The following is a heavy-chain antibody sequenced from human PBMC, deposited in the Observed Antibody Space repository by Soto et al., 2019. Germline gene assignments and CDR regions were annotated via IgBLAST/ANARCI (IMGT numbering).Heavy chain of an antibody. CDR3: ARDHLYYYGSGTNNWFDP. D-gene: IGHD3-10*01. J-gene: IGHJ5*02. CDR1: GYTFTSYG. Sequence: ASVKVSCKASGYTFTSYGISWVRQAPGQGLEWMGWIGAYNGNTNYAQKLQGRVTMTTDTSTSTAYMELRSLRSDDTAVYYCARDHLYYYGSGTNNWFDPWGQGTLGTVS. V-gene: IGHV1-18*01. CDR2: IGAYNGNT.